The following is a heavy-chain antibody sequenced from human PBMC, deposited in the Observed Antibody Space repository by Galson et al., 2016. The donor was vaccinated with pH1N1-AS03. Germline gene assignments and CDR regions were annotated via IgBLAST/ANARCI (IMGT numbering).Heavy chain of an antibody. CDR2: IKSKTDGGTI. J-gene: IGHJ4*02. D-gene: IGHD2-2*01. Sequence: SCAASGFTFNNAWMSWVRQAPGKGLEWVGRIKSKTDGGTIDYAAPAKGRFTISRHDSIDTLFLQMSSLKTEDTAVYYCTATYCSSRDYYYYYWGQGTLVTVSS. CDR3: TATYCSSRDYYYYY. CDR1: GFTFNNAW. V-gene: IGHV3-15*01.